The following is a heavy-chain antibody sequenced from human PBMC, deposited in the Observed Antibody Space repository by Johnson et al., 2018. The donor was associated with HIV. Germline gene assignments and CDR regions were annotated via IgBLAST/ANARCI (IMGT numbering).Heavy chain of an antibody. D-gene: IGHD3-22*01. J-gene: IGHJ3*02. CDR1: GITVSSNY. Sequence: VQLVESGGGLVQPGGSLRLSCSASGITVSSNYMSWVRQAPGKGLEWVSVIFTAGDVYYSDSVKGRFTISRDNSKNILYLQMNSLRPEDAALYYCARGFGNSGYYYGRFGAFDIWGQGTMVTVSS. V-gene: IGHV3-66*02. CDR3: ARGFGNSGYYYGRFGAFDI. CDR2: IFTAGDV.